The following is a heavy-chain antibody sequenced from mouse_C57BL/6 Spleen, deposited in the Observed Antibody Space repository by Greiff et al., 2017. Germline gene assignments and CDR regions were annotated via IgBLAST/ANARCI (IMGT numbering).Heavy chain of an antibody. Sequence: QVQLQQSGAELVRPGASVTLSCKASGYTFTDYEMHWVKQTPVHGLEWIGAIDPETGGTAYNQKFKGKAILTADKSSSTAYMELRSLTSEDSAVYYCTSEGLQQYFDVWGTGTSVTVSS. CDR3: TSEGLQQYFDV. CDR1: GYTFTDYE. CDR2: IDPETGGT. J-gene: IGHJ1*03. V-gene: IGHV1-15*01. D-gene: IGHD6-1*01.